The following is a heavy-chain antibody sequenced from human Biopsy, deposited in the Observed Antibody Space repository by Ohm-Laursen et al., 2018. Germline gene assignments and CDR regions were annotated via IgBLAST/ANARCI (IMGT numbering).Heavy chain of an antibody. Sequence: TLSLTCIVSGASINGGRYYWNWIRHHPGKGLEWIGNIFYSANTYYNPSLKSRVTISVDTSKNQFSLKLSSVTAADTAVYYCARLGSGDYFPTFFDFWGQGALVTVSS. D-gene: IGHD5-12*01. J-gene: IGHJ4*02. CDR3: ARLGSGDYFPTFFDF. CDR1: GASINGGRYY. V-gene: IGHV4-31*03. CDR2: IFYSANT.